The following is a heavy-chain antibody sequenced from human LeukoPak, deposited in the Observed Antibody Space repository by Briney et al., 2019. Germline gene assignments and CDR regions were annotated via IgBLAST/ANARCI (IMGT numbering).Heavy chain of an antibody. CDR3: TRDRELGY. V-gene: IGHV4-59*01. CDR1: GGSISNFY. D-gene: IGHD1-1*01. CDR2: SYERGST. J-gene: IGHJ4*02. Sequence: KSSETLSLTCTVSGGSISNFYWGWIRQPPGKGLEWIGWSYERGSTSYNPSLKRRVAISVDTSKNQFSLKLSFVTAADTAVYYCTRDRELGYWGQGTLVTVSS.